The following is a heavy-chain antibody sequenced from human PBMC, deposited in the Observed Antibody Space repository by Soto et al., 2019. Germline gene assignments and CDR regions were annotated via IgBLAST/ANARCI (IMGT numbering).Heavy chain of an antibody. CDR2: IIPILGIA. D-gene: IGHD5-12*01. Sequence: QVQLVQSGAEVKKPGSSVKVSCKASGGTFSSYTISWVRHAPGQGLEWMGRIIPILGIANYAQKFQGRVTITADKSTSTAYRELSSLRSEDTAVYYCARGLEMAPFAFDIWGQGTMVTVSS. J-gene: IGHJ3*02. V-gene: IGHV1-69*02. CDR1: GGTFSSYT. CDR3: ARGLEMAPFAFDI.